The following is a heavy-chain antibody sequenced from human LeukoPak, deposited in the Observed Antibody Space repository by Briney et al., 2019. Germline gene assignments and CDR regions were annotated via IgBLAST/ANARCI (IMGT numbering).Heavy chain of an antibody. D-gene: IGHD2-2*01. V-gene: IGHV1-24*01. J-gene: IGHJ4*02. CDR1: GYTLIALS. CDR2: FDPEDVEK. CDR3: ASGFAYQYFDS. Sequence: ASVKVSCKVSGYTLIALSIHWVRQAPGRGLEWMGGFDPEDVEKIYAQKFQGRFTMTEDTSTDTAYMELGSLRSDDTAVYYCASGFAYQYFDSWGQGTLVTVSS.